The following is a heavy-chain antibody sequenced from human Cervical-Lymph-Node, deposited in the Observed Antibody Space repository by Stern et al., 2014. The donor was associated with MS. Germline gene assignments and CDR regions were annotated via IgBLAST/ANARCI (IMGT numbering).Heavy chain of an antibody. Sequence: QVQLQESGPGLVKPSGTLSLTCAVSGGSISSSNWWSWVRQPPGKGLEWIGEIYHSGSTNSNPSPQSRVTISVAKSQKTFSPNVRSVTAADTAVYYCATGPRIYGMGVWGQGTTVTVSS. J-gene: IGHJ6*02. CDR2: IYHSGST. V-gene: IGHV4-4*02. CDR1: GGSISSSNW. CDR3: ATGPRIYGMGV.